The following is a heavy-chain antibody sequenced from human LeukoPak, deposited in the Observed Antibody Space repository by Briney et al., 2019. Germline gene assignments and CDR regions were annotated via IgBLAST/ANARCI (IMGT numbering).Heavy chain of an antibody. CDR3: ARVAGLNSSGWYRANWFDP. Sequence: PSETLSLTCTVSGGSISSHYWSWIRQPPGKGLEWIGYIYYSGSTNYNPSLKSRVTISVDTSKNQFSLKLSSVTAADTAVYYCARVAGLNSSGWYRANWFDPWGQGTLVTVSS. CDR2: IYYSGST. V-gene: IGHV4-59*11. CDR1: GGSISSHY. D-gene: IGHD6-19*01. J-gene: IGHJ5*02.